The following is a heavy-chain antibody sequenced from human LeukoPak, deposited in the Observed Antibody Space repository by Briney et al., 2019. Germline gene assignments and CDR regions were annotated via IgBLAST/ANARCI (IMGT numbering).Heavy chain of an antibody. CDR1: GGSISSSSYY. CDR3: ARFPGGYFDY. J-gene: IGHJ4*02. CDR2: IYYSGST. Sequence: SETLSLTCTVSGGSISSSSYYWGWIRQPPGKGLEWIGSIYYSGSTYYNPSLKSRVTISVDTSKNQFSLKLSSVTAADTAVYYCARFPGGYFDYWGQGTLVTVSS. D-gene: IGHD4-23*01. V-gene: IGHV4-39*07.